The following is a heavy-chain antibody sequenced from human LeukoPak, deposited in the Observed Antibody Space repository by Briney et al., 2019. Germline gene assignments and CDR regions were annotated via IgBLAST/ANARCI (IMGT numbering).Heavy chain of an antibody. CDR2: ISYDGSNK. V-gene: IGHV3-30-3*01. Sequence: GGSLRLSCAASGFTFSSYAMHWVRQAPGKGLEWMAVISYDGSNKYYADSVKGRFTISRDNSKNTLYLQMNSLRAEDTAVYYCARDRQWLFTDYWGQGTLVTVSS. D-gene: IGHD6-19*01. CDR1: GFTFSSYA. J-gene: IGHJ4*02. CDR3: ARDRQWLFTDY.